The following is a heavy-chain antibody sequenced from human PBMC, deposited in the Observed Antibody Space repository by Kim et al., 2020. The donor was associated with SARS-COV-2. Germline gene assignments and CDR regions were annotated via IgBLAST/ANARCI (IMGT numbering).Heavy chain of an antibody. CDR3: ARGGEGDNWFIFDL. CDR1: EFTLSRHD. Sequence: GGSLRLSCAASEFTLSRHDMHWVRQAAGKGLEWVSAIAIAGDTFYADSVKGRFTISTEVAKNSLYLQMNNLEDGDTAVYYCARGGEGDNWFIFDLWGQGTLVTVSS. J-gene: IGHJ4*02. CDR2: IAIAGDT. V-gene: IGHV3-13*01. D-gene: IGHD1-1*01.